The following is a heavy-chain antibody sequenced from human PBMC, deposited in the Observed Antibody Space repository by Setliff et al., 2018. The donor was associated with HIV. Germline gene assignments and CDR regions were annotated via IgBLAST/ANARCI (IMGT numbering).Heavy chain of an antibody. Sequence: ASVKVSCKASGFTFTNYYIHWVRQAPGQGLEWMGIFNPTGGSTSYAQKFQGRVTMTSDMSTSTVYMELSSLRSEDTAVYFCARARGTKDFDYWGQGTPVTVSS. D-gene: IGHD1-7*01. CDR2: FNPTGGST. CDR1: GFTFTNYY. V-gene: IGHV1-46*01. CDR3: ARARGTKDFDY. J-gene: IGHJ4*02.